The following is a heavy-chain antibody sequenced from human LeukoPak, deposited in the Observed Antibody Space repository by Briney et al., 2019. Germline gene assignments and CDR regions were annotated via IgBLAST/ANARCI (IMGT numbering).Heavy chain of an antibody. V-gene: IGHV4-59*01. J-gene: IGHJ4*02. CDR1: GGSISSYY. Sequence: SETLSLTCTVSGGSISSYYWSWTRQPPGKGLEWIGYIYYSGTTSYNPSLKNRVTISVDTSKNQFSLKLSSVTAADTAVYYCARYLSSGLDYWGQGTLVTVSS. CDR3: ARYLSSGLDY. CDR2: IYYSGTT. D-gene: IGHD3-10*01.